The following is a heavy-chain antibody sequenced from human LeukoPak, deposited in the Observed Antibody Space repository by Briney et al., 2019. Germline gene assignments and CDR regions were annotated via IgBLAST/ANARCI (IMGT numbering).Heavy chain of an antibody. V-gene: IGHV4-31*01. CDR1: GDSMTSGGYL. Sequence: SQTLSLTCTVSGDSMTSGGYLWSWIRQHPGKGLEWFGYIFYNGVSYGDSSLPSPLTISVDTSQRQFSLRMTSLTAADTAVYYCARLTCSGSSCSVGGGFDVWGQGTVVTVAS. CDR3: ARLTCSGSSCSVGGGFDV. J-gene: IGHJ3*01. D-gene: IGHD2-2*01. CDR2: IFYNGVS.